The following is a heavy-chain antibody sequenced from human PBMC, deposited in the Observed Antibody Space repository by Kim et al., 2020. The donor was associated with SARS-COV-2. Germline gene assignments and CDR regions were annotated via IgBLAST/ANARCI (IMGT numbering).Heavy chain of an antibody. V-gene: IGHV3-15*05. D-gene: IGHD3-10*01. CDR1: GFKFVDAW. Sequence: GGSLRLSCAGFGFKFVDAWMAWVRQAPGRGLEWVGRIKSRGGGGTTDFAAPVRGRFGISRQDSENMIYLQLNSLQIEDTAVYYCVKVRDPDSWSLNYWGQGTLVTVSS. CDR3: VKVRDPDSWSLNY. CDR2: IKSRGGGGTT. J-gene: IGHJ4*02.